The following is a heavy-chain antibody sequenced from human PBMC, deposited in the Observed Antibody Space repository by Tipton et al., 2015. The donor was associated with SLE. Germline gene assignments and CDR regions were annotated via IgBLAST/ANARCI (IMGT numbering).Heavy chain of an antibody. Sequence: QLVQSGGEVKQPGASVKVSCKASGYTFTNYYMQWVRQAPGQGLEWMGIVIPSTGSTGYAQKFQGRVTMTRDTSTSTVYMELSRLTSEDTAVYFCAREESGGYWDYWGQGTLVTVSS. CDR3: AREESGGYWDY. D-gene: IGHD2-15*01. V-gene: IGHV1-46*01. CDR1: GYTFTNYY. CDR2: VIPSTGST. J-gene: IGHJ4*02.